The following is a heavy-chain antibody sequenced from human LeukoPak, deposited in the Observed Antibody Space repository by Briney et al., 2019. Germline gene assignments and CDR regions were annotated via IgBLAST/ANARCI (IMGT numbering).Heavy chain of an antibody. CDR1: NDSISSATYY. V-gene: IGHV4-39*01. CDR2: IYYSGST. J-gene: IGHJ4*02. Sequence: SETLSLTCTVFNDSISSATYYWGWIRQPPGKGLEWIGSIYYSGSTCYSPSLKSRVTISVDMSKSHFSPKLNSVTAADTAVYYCARHSSGWYSPFDDWGQGTLVTVSS. D-gene: IGHD6-19*01. CDR3: ARHSSGWYSPFDD.